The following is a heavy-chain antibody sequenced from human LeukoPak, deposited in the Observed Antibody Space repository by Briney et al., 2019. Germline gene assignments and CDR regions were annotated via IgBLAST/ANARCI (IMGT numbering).Heavy chain of an antibody. CDR1: GGSFSGYY. CDR2: INHSGST. CDR3: ARGVVRGVNPYYYYYGMDV. J-gene: IGHJ6*02. V-gene: IGHV4-34*01. Sequence: SETLSLTCAVYGGSFSGYYWSWIRQPPGKGLEWIGEINHSGSTNYNPSLKSRVTISVDTSKNQFSLKLSSLTAADTAVYYCARGVVRGVNPYYYYYGMDVWGQGTTVTVSS. D-gene: IGHD3-10*01.